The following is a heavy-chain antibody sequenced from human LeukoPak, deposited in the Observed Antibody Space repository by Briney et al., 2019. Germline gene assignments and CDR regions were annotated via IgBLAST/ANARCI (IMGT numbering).Heavy chain of an antibody. CDR3: AKATRSRYFDWLPEYYFDY. V-gene: IGHV3-43*01. Sequence: GGSLRLSCAASGFTFDEYTMHWVRQTPGKGLEWVSLINWDGGSTYYADSVKGRFTISRDNSKNSLYLQMNSLKIEDTALYYCAKATRSRYFDWLPEYYFDYWGQGTLVTVSS. J-gene: IGHJ4*02. CDR1: GFTFDEYT. D-gene: IGHD3-9*01. CDR2: INWDGGST.